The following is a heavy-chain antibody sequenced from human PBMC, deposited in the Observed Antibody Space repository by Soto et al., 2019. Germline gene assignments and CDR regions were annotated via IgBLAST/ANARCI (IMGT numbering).Heavy chain of an antibody. CDR3: ARHRQWELTFFDY. CDR2: IYYSGST. D-gene: IGHD1-26*01. J-gene: IGHJ4*02. Sequence: PSETLSLTCTVSGGSISSYYWSWIRQPPGKGLEWIGYIYYSGSTNYNPSLKSRVTISVDTSKNQFSLKLSSVTAADTAVYYCARHRQWELTFFDYWGQGTLVTVSS. CDR1: GGSISSYY. V-gene: IGHV4-59*08.